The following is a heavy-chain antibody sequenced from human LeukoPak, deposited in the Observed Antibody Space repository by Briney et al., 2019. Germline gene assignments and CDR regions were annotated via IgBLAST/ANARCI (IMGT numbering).Heavy chain of an antibody. Sequence: GGSLRLSCAASGFTFSSYGMHWVRQAPGKGLEWVAVISYDGSNKYYADSVKGRFTISRDNSKNTLYLQMNSLRAEDTAVYYCARTGDSSGYYFGPYDYWGQGTLVTVSS. V-gene: IGHV3-30*19. CDR1: GFTFSSYG. CDR2: ISYDGSNK. CDR3: ARTGDSSGYYFGPYDY. J-gene: IGHJ4*02. D-gene: IGHD3-22*01.